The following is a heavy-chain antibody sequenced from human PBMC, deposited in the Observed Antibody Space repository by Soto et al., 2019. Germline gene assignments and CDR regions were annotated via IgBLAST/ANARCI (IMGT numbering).Heavy chain of an antibody. CDR1: GYSFTSYC. Sequence: GESLKISCKGSGYSFTSYCIGWVRQMPGKGLEWMGIIYPGDSDTRYSPSFQGQVTISADKSISTAYLQWSSLKASDTATYYCARHPPTYYDILTDYGMDVWGQGTTVTVSS. V-gene: IGHV5-51*01. CDR2: IYPGDSDT. CDR3: ARHPPTYYDILTDYGMDV. D-gene: IGHD3-9*01. J-gene: IGHJ6*02.